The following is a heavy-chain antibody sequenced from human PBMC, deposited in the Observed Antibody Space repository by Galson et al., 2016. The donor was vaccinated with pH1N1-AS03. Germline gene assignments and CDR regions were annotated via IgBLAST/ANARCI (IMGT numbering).Heavy chain of an antibody. Sequence: SLRLSCAASGFVFSSSAIRWVRQSPGKGLEWVAFIRYDETIKNYADSVKGRFTISRDNPKNTVYLEMNSLRPEDTAVYYCVKGGGYSHGFMEYYFDYWGQGTLVTVSS. CDR2: IRYDETIK. CDR3: VKGGGYSHGFMEYYFDY. CDR1: GFVFSSSA. J-gene: IGHJ4*02. D-gene: IGHD3-10*01. V-gene: IGHV3-30*02.